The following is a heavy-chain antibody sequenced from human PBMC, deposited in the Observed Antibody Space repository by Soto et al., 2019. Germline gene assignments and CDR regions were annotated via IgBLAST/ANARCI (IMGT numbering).Heavy chain of an antibody. CDR2: IYYSGST. CDR1: GGYISSYY. Sequence: SATQSLTWTVSGGYISSYYWSRIRPPPGKGLEWIGYIYYSGSTNYNPSLKSRVTISVDTSKNQFSLKLSSVTAADTAVYYCAREWGGGSPERYYYYGMDVWGQGTTVTVSS. J-gene: IGHJ6*02. D-gene: IGHD2-15*01. V-gene: IGHV4-59*01. CDR3: AREWGGGSPERYYYYGMDV.